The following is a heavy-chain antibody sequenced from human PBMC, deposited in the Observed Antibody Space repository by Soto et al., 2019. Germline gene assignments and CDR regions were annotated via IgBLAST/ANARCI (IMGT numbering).Heavy chain of an antibody. CDR1: GGSISTGVYS. Sequence: PSETLSLTCDVSGGSISTGVYSWNWIRQPPGKGLEWVGYINHSGSTYDNPSLKSRVTMSVNRSKNQFSLNLTSVTAADTAVYFCARGHYRYAMDVWGQGTTVTVYS. CDR3: ARGHYRYAMDV. V-gene: IGHV4-30-2*01. J-gene: IGHJ6*02. CDR2: INHSGST.